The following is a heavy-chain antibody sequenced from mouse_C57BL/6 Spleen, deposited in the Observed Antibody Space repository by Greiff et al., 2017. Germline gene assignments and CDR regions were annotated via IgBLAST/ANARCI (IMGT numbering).Heavy chain of an antibody. Sequence: QVQLQQPGAELVKPGASVKLSCKASGYTFTSYWMKWVKQRPGQGLEWIGEIDPSDSYTNYNQKFKGKATLTVDTSSSTAYMQLSSLTSEDSAVYYCARVGSSGRGAMDYCGQGTSVTVSS. CDR3: ARVGSSGRGAMDY. CDR1: GYTFTSYW. V-gene: IGHV1-50*01. D-gene: IGHD1-3*01. J-gene: IGHJ4*01. CDR2: IDPSDSYT.